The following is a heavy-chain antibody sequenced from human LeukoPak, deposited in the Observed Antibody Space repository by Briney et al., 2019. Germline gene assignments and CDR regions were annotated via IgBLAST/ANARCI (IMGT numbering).Heavy chain of an antibody. V-gene: IGHV1-8*03. D-gene: IGHD3-22*01. J-gene: IGHJ3*02. CDR3: ASGGITMIRNAFDI. CDR1: GYTFTSYD. CDR2: MNPNSGNT. Sequence: ASVKVSRKASGYTFTSYDINWVRQATGQGLEWMGWMNPNSGNTGYAQKFQGRVTITRNTSISKAYMELSSLRSEDTAVYYCASGGITMIRNAFDIWGQGTMVTVSS.